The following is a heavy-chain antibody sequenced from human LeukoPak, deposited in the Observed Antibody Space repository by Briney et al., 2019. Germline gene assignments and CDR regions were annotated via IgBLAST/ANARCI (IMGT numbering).Heavy chain of an antibody. CDR3: ASSRILWFGELPRGDY. D-gene: IGHD3-10*01. J-gene: IGHJ4*02. CDR1: GFTFSSYA. Sequence: GGSLRLSCAASGFTFSSYAMSWVRQAPGKGLEWVSAISGSGGSTYYADSVKGRFTISRDNSKNTLYLQMNSLRAEDTAVYYCASSRILWFGELPRGDYWGQGTLVTVSS. V-gene: IGHV3-23*01. CDR2: ISGSGGST.